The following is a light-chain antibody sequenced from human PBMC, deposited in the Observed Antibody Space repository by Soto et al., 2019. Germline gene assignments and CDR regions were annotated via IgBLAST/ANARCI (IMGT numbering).Light chain of an antibody. CDR3: QQYADSPIT. V-gene: IGKV3-20*01. Sequence: EIVLTQSPVTLSLSPGQGAALSCRASQSISNYLAWYQQKPGQAPRLLIYDASNRATGIPDRFSGSGSGTDFTLTISRLEVEDFAVYYCQQYADSPITFGQGTRLEIK. J-gene: IGKJ5*01. CDR2: DAS. CDR1: QSISNY.